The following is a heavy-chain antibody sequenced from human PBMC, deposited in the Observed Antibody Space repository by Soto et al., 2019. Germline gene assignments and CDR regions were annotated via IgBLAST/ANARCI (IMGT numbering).Heavy chain of an antibody. Sequence: GVSLRLSCAASGFTFSSYAMSWVRQAPGKGLEWVSAISGSGGSTYYADSVKGRFTISRDNSKNTLYLQMNSLRAEDTAVYYCAKDVERYSSGWSSWFDPWGQGTLVTVSS. D-gene: IGHD6-19*01. J-gene: IGHJ5*02. V-gene: IGHV3-23*01. CDR1: GFTFSSYA. CDR2: ISGSGGST. CDR3: AKDVERYSSGWSSWFDP.